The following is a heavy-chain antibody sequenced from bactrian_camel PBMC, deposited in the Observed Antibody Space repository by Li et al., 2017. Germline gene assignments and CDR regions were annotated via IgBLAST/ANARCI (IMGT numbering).Heavy chain of an antibody. Sequence: DVQLVESGGGSVQAGGSLRLPCAVSGDTTRTFCMGWFRQAPGKEREGVAAIYTGEGDTFYADSVKGRFTISSDNAKNTVYLQMSSLKSEDTAWYYCSVGYWVENRLHSYWGQGTQVTVS. CDR1: GDTTRTFC. CDR3: SVGYWVENRLHSY. CDR2: IYTGEGDT. D-gene: IGHD1*01. V-gene: IGHV3S31*01. J-gene: IGHJ4*01.